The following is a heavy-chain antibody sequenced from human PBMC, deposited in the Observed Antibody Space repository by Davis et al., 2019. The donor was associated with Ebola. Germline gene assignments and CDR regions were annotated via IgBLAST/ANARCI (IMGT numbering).Heavy chain of an antibody. D-gene: IGHD5-24*01. J-gene: IGHJ4*02. V-gene: IGHV3-33*01. CDR3: ARERWPSSYYFDY. CDR2: IWSDGSNK. CDR1: GFTFSSYG. Sequence: GESLKISCAASGFTFSSYGMHWVRQAPGKGLEWVAVIWSDGSNKYYADSVKGRFTISRDNSKNTLYLQMNSLRAEDTAVYYCARERWPSSYYFDYWGQGTLVTVSS.